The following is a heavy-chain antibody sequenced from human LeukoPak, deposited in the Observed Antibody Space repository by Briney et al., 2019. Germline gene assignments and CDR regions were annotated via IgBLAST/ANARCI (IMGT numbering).Heavy chain of an antibody. J-gene: IGHJ6*02. V-gene: IGHV4-59*08. CDR2: IYYSGST. D-gene: IGHD6-19*01. CDR1: GGSISSYY. CDR3: ARHEGVAGGRDYYYYGLDV. Sequence: SETLSLTCTVSGGSISSYYWSWIRQPPGKGLEWIGYIYYSGSTNYNPSLTSRATISVDTSRNQFSLKLNSVTAADTAVYYCARHEGVAGGRDYYYYGLDVWGQGTTVTVSS.